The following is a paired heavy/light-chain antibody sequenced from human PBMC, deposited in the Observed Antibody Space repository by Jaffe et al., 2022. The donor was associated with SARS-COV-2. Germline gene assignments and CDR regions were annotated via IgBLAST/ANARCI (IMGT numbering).Light chain of an antibody. CDR3: QVYHNRGEEWV. V-gene: IGLV3-21*01. CDR1: NLGDTN. CDR2: YDS. Sequence: SYVLTQPPSVAVAPGQTARITCRADNLGDTNVHWYQQKPGQAPLMILYYDSDRPSGIPDRFSGSNSGNTATLTIIRAEAGDEADYYCQVYHNRGEEWVFGGGTKLTVL. J-gene: IGLJ3*02.
Heavy chain of an antibody. CDR1: GFSLTTNGVG. CDR2: IYWDGDE. Sequence: QITLKESGPMLVKPTQTLTLTCTISGFSLTTNGVGVGWIRQPPGKALEWLALIYWDGDERYSSSLKTRLTITKDSSGNQVVLTLTDMDPVDTGTYYCAHSPLNPRAFDVWGQGTVVTVSP. J-gene: IGHJ3*01. V-gene: IGHV2-5*02. CDR3: AHSPLNPRAFDV.